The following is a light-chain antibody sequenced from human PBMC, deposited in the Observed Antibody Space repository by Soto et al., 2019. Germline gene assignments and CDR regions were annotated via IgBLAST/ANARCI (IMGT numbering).Light chain of an antibody. CDR3: QSYDSSLSVV. J-gene: IGLJ2*01. CDR1: SSNIGAGYD. Sequence: QPVPTQPPSVSGAPGQRVTISCTGSSSNIGAGYDVHWYQQLPGTAPKLLIYGNSNRPSGVPDRFSGSKSGTSASLAITGLQAEDEADYYCQSYDSSLSVVFGGGTKLTVL. V-gene: IGLV1-40*01. CDR2: GNS.